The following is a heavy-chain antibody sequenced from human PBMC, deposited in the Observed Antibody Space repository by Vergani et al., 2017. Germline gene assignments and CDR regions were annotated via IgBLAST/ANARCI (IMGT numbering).Heavy chain of an antibody. D-gene: IGHD2-15*01. CDR3: AFLDYCSGGSCYSGAFDI. V-gene: IGHV1-69*02. CDR2: IIPILGIA. CDR1: GGTFSSYT. J-gene: IGHJ3*02. Sequence: QVQLVQSGAEVKKPGSSVKVSCKASGGTFSSYTISWVRQAPGQGLEWMGRIIPILGIANYAQKFQGRVTITAEKPTSTAYMELSSLRSEDTAVYYCAFLDYCSGGSCYSGAFDIWGQGTMVTVSS.